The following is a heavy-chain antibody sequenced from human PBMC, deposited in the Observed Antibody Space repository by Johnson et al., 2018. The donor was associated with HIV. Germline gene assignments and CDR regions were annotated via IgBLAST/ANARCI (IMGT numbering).Heavy chain of an antibody. CDR2: IGTTGDV. V-gene: IGHV3-13*01. CDR3: ERGSYDGDALDV. CDR1: GFTFSSYA. Sequence: EVQLVESGGGVVQPGRSLRLSCAASGFTFSSYAMHWVRQSTGKGLEWVSGIGTTGDVFYAGSVQDRFTISRDNAKDSLYLDMKSLRAGDTALYFCERGSYDGDALDVWGRGTVVAVSS. J-gene: IGHJ3*01. D-gene: IGHD3-10*01.